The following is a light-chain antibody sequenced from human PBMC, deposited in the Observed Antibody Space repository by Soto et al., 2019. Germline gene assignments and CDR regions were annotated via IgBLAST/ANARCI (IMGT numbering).Light chain of an antibody. Sequence: DIVMTQSPDSLAVSLGERATINCKSSQSVLYSSNNKNYLAWYQQKPGQPPKLLIYWASTRESGVPDRFSGSGSETDFTLTVISLQSEDVAVYYCPQYYSIPRTFGQGTKVE. J-gene: IGKJ1*01. CDR2: WAS. CDR3: PQYYSIPRT. V-gene: IGKV4-1*01. CDR1: QSVLYSSNNKNY.